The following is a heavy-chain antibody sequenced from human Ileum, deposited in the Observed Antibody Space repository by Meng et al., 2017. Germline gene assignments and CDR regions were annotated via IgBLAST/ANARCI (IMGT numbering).Heavy chain of an antibody. J-gene: IGHJ4*02. CDR2: VNYSGSK. Sequence: QGQLQESGPGLVKPSKTLSPTCTVSGGSISSDNYYWSWHRHAQGKELNWIVYVNYSGSKNSTPSLKVRVTMEVDTTKNQLSLRLIAVTDADTAVYYCARFCGSGTLEVHDYWGQGTLVTVSS. V-gene: IGHV4-61*01. CDR1: GGSISSDNYY. CDR3: ARFCGSGTLEVHDY. D-gene: IGHD3-10*01.